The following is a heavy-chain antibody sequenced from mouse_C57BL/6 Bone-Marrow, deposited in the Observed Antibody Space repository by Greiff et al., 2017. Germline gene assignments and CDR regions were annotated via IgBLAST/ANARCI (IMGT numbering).Heavy chain of an antibody. CDR3: ASEGFPPFAN. CDR1: GYTINSYW. Sequence: VQVVESGAELAKPGASVKLSCKASGYTINSYWMHWVKQRPGQGLEWIGYINPSSGYTTYNQQVKDKATLTADKSSSTAYMQLSSLTYEDSAVYYCASEGFPPFANWGQGTLLPVSA. V-gene: IGHV1-7*01. D-gene: IGHD3-3*01. J-gene: IGHJ3*01. CDR2: INPSSGYT.